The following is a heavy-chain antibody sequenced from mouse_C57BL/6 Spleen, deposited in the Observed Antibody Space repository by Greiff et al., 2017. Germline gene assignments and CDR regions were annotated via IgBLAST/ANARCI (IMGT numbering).Heavy chain of an antibody. V-gene: IGHV3-6*01. CDR2: ISYDGSN. CDR1: GYSITSGYY. Sequence: DVKLQESGPGLVKPSQSLSLTCSVTGYSITSGYYWNWIRQFPGNKLEWMGYISYDGSNNYNPSLKNRISITRDTSKNQFFLKLNSVTTEDTATYYCARDSSGYVDFDYWGQGTTLTVSS. D-gene: IGHD3-2*02. CDR3: ARDSSGYVDFDY. J-gene: IGHJ2*01.